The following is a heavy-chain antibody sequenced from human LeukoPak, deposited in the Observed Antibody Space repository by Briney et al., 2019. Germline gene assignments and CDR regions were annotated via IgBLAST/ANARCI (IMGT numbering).Heavy chain of an antibody. CDR1: GGSISSYY. Sequence: PSETLSLTCTVSGGSISSYYWNWIRQPPGKGLEWIVSIYYSGSTYYNPYLKSRVTISVDTSKNQFSLKLSSVTAADTAVYYCARDSGTTGEVKFDPWGQGTLVTVSS. D-gene: IGHD3-10*01. J-gene: IGHJ5*02. CDR2: IYYSGST. V-gene: IGHV4-59*01. CDR3: ARDSGTTGEVKFDP.